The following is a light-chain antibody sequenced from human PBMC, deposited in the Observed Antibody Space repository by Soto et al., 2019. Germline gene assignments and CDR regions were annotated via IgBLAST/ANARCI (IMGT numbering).Light chain of an antibody. J-gene: IGLJ2*01. CDR1: SSDVGGYNF. Sequence: QSALTQPPSASGSPGQSVTISCTGTSSDVGGYNFVSWYQQYPGKAPKLMIYEVSKRPSGVPDCFSGSKSGNTASLTVSGLQAEDEADYYCSSYAGSNNSPVVFGGGTKVTVL. CDR2: EVS. V-gene: IGLV2-8*01. CDR3: SSYAGSNNSPVV.